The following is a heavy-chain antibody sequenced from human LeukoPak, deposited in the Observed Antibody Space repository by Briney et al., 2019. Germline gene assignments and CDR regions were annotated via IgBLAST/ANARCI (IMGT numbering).Heavy chain of an antibody. CDR3: ARKTGSYSPVDH. CDR1: GFTFGTYA. CDR2: ISASGTST. Sequence: GGSLRLSCAASGFTFGTYAMTWVRQAPGKGLEWVSAISASGTSTYYADSVKGRFTISRDNSKNTLYLQMNSLRAEDTAVYYCARKTGSYSPVDHWGQGTLVTVSS. J-gene: IGHJ4*02. D-gene: IGHD1-26*01. V-gene: IGHV3-23*01.